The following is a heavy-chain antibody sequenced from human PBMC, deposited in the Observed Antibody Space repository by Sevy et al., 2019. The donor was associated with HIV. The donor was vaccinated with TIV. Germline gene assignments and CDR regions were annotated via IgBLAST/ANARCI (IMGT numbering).Heavy chain of an antibody. CDR3: ARGWCRSASCYYDY. V-gene: IGHV4-4*07. D-gene: IGHD2-2*01. Sequence: SETLSLTCTVSGGSISSYYWSWIRQPARKGLEWIGRIYPSGITNYNPSLKSRVTMSVDTSKNQFSLNLSSVTAADTAVYYCARGWCRSASCYYDYWGQGTLVTVSS. CDR2: IYPSGIT. CDR1: GGSISSYY. J-gene: IGHJ4*02.